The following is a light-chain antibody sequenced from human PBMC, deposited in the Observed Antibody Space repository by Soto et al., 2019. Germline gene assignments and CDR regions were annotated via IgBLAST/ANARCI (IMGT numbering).Light chain of an antibody. CDR1: SNDVGAYKY. Sequence: QSVLTQPASVSGSPGQSITISCTGTSNDVGAYKYVSWYLQHPGKAPKVMIYEVSNRPSGVSNRFSGSKSGNTASLTISGLQAEDEADYFCSSYSSSSTLFVFGTGTKVTVL. V-gene: IGLV2-14*01. CDR2: EVS. J-gene: IGLJ1*01. CDR3: SSYSSSSTLFV.